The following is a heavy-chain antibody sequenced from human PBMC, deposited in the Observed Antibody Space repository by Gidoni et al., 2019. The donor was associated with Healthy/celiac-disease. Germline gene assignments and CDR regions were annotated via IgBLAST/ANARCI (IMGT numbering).Heavy chain of an antibody. J-gene: IGHJ6*02. CDR1: GGSISSYY. CDR2: IYYSGST. D-gene: IGHD3-10*01. CDR3: ARDRAMVRPDYYYYYGMDV. V-gene: IGHV4-59*01. Sequence: QVQLQESGPGLVKPSETLSLTCTVSGGSISSYYWSWIRQPPGKGLEWIGYIYYSGSTNYNPSLKSRVTISVDTSKIQFSLKLSSVTAADTAVYYCARDRAMVRPDYYYYYGMDVWGQGTTVTVSS.